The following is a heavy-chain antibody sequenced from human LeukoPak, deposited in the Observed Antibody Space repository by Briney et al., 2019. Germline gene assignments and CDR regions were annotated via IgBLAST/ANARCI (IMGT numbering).Heavy chain of an antibody. CDR2: IKQDGSEK. CDR3: VKSRRVGANQRGLFDY. J-gene: IGHJ4*02. D-gene: IGHD1-26*01. CDR1: GFSFSNYW. V-gene: IGHV3-7*05. Sequence: GGSLRLSCAASGFSFSNYWMDWVRQAPGKGLEWVANIKQDGSEKKCLDSVKGRFTISRDNSKNTVYLQMNSLRADDTAVYYCVKSRRVGANQRGLFDYWGQGTLVTVSP.